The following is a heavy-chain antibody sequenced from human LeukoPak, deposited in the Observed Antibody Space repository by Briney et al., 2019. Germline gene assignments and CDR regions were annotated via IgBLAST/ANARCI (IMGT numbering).Heavy chain of an antibody. Sequence: GGSLRLSCAASGSTFSSYAMSWVRQAPGKGLEWVSAVSGSGGNTYYADSVKGRFTISRDNSKNTLYLQMNSLRAEDTAVYYCAKEWWEPTRDDYFDYWGQGTLVTVSS. V-gene: IGHV3-23*01. D-gene: IGHD1-26*01. J-gene: IGHJ4*02. CDR3: AKEWWEPTRDDYFDY. CDR2: VSGSGGNT. CDR1: GSTFSSYA.